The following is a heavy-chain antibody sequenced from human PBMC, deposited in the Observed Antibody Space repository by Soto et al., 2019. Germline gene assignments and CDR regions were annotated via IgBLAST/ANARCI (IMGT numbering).Heavy chain of an antibody. D-gene: IGHD3-22*01. Sequence: SETLSLTCPVSGGYIISGADYWSWLRKPPGKGLEWIGYIYYSGSTNYNPSLKSRVTISVDTSKNQFSLKLSSVTAADTAVYYCARVPPVDYYDSSGYSLDYWGQGTLVTVSS. CDR3: ARVPPVDYYDSSGYSLDY. J-gene: IGHJ4*02. V-gene: IGHV4-61*08. CDR1: GGYIISGADY. CDR2: IYYSGST.